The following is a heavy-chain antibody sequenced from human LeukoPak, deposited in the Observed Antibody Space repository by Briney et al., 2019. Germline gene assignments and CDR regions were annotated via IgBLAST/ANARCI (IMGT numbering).Heavy chain of an antibody. CDR2: ISGSGGST. V-gene: IGHV3-23*01. CDR1: GFTFSSYA. J-gene: IGHJ4*02. D-gene: IGHD5-18*01. CDR3: AKDPGLGYSYGYYYFDY. Sequence: GSLGLSCAASGFTFSSYAMSWVRQAPGKGLEWVSAISGSGGSTYYADSVKGRFTISRDNSKNTLYLQMNSLRAEDTAVYYCAKDPGLGYSYGYYYFDYWGQGTLVTVSS.